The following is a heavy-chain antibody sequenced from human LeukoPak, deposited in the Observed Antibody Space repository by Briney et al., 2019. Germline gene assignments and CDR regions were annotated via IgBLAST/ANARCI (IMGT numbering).Heavy chain of an antibody. CDR3: ARQVDEGYQYYYYYMDV. CDR1: GGSISSYY. Sequence: SETLSLTCTVSGGSISSYYWSWIRQPAGRGLEWIGRIYTSGSTYYNPSLKSRVTISVDTSKNQFSLKLSSVTAADTAVYYCARQVDEGYQYYYYYMDVWGKGTTVTVSS. CDR2: IYTSGST. D-gene: IGHD5-18*01. J-gene: IGHJ6*03. V-gene: IGHV4-4*07.